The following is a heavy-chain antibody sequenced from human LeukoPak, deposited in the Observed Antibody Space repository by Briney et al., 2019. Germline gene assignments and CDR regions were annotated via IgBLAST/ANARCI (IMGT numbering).Heavy chain of an antibody. V-gene: IGHV1-46*01. Sequence: ASVKVSCKASGYTFTSYYIHWVRLAPGQGLEWMGTINPSGGSTRYAQKFQGRVTITADESTSTAYMELSSLRSEDTAVYYCARSQWRRRGVRGRFDPWGQGTLVTVSS. CDR3: ARSQWRRRGVRGRFDP. CDR1: GYTFTSYY. J-gene: IGHJ5*02. CDR2: INPSGGST. D-gene: IGHD3-10*01.